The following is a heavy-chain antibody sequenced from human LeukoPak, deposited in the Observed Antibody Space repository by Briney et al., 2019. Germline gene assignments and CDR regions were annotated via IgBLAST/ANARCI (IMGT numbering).Heavy chain of an antibody. J-gene: IGHJ4*02. V-gene: IGHV3-30*04. CDR2: ITDDGSNQ. D-gene: IGHD5-18*01. CDR3: ARPHGYNYGAFDY. CDR1: GFTFRSYA. Sequence: GRSLRLSCAVSGFTFRSYAMHWVRQAPGKGPEWVAIITDDGSNQYYADSVKGRFTISRDNSKNTLYLQMSSLRVEDMAVYYCARPHGYNYGAFDYWGQGTLVTVSS.